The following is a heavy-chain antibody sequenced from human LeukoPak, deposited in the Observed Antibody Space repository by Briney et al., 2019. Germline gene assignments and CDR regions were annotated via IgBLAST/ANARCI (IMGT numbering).Heavy chain of an antibody. CDR2: ISSNGGST. J-gene: IGHJ4*02. V-gene: IGHV3-64*01. CDR1: GITFSSYA. Sequence: GGSLRLSCAASGITFSSYAMHWVRQAPGKGLEYVSAISSNGGSTYYANSVKGRFTISRDNSKNTLYLQMGSLRAEDMAVYYCASEVRGYSGYDGSDNWSSWTDYWGQGTLVTVSS. D-gene: IGHD5-12*01. CDR3: ASEVRGYSGYDGSDNWSSWTDY.